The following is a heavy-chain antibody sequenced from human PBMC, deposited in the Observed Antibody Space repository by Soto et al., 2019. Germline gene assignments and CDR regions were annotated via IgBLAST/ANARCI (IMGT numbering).Heavy chain of an antibody. J-gene: IGHJ6*02. CDR3: ARSKGCRPLDV. V-gene: IGHV1-46*01. CDR1: RYTFTNFY. CDR2: INPSCGST. Sequence: ASVKVSCKASRYTFTNFYIHWLRQAPGQGLEWMGIINPSCGSTTYPQKFQGRVTMTRDTSTSTVHMELITLRSEDTAVYYCARSKGCRPLDVWAPGTTVTVS. D-gene: IGHD2-8*01.